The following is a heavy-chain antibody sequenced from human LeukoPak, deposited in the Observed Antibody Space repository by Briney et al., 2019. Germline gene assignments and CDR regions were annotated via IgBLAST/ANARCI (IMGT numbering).Heavy chain of an antibody. V-gene: IGHV4-59*01. Sequence: SETLSLTRTVSGGSISSYYWSWIRQPPGKGLEWIGYIYYSGSTNYNPSLKSRVTISVDTSKNQFSLKLSSVTAADTAVYYCARALPNSDYYYYMDVWGKGTTVTVSS. CDR3: ARALPNSDYYYYMDV. D-gene: IGHD4-23*01. CDR2: IYYSGST. J-gene: IGHJ6*03. CDR1: GGSISSYY.